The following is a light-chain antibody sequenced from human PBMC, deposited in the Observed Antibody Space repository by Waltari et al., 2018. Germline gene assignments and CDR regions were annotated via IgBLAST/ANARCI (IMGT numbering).Light chain of an antibody. Sequence: EIVLTQSPATLSVSSGERATLPSRASQSVGTFLAWFQQKPGKAPRLLIYGASKRATGIPSRFSGSGSGTDFSLTIRSLEPEDFAIYYCQQRSNWPMYTFGQGTKLEIK. V-gene: IGKV3-11*01. J-gene: IGKJ2*01. CDR1: QSVGTF. CDR2: GAS. CDR3: QQRSNWPMYT.